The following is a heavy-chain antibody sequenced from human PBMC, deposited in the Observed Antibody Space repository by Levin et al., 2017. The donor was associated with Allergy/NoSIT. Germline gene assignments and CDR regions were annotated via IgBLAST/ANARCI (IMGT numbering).Heavy chain of an antibody. CDR1: GYTFTTYF. CDR2: MNPSGGST. CDR3: ARDFHGSGSHYIDY. Sequence: GESLKISCKASGYTFTTYFIHWVRQAPGQGLEWVGRMNPSGGSTNYAQKFQGRVTMTRDTSTRTAYMELSSLRSEDTAVYYCARDFHGSGSHYIDYRGQGTLVTVSS. J-gene: IGHJ4*02. D-gene: IGHD3-10*01. V-gene: IGHV1-46*01.